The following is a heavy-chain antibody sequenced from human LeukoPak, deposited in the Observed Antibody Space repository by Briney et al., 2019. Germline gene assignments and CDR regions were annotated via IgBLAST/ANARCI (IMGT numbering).Heavy chain of an antibody. CDR1: GGSISSYY. CDR2: IYTSGST. V-gene: IGHV4-4*07. CDR3: ARVRGGYFDWSLADYFDY. Sequence: SETLSLTCTVSGGSISSYYWSWIRQPAGKGLEWIGRIYTSGSTNYNPSLKSRVTMSVDTSKNQFSLKLSSVTAADTAVYYCARVRGGYFDWSLADYFDYWGQGTLVTVSS. D-gene: IGHD3-9*01. J-gene: IGHJ4*02.